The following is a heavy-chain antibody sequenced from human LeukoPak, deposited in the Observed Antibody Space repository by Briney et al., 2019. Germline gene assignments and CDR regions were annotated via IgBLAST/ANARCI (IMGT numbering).Heavy chain of an antibody. D-gene: IGHD5-18*01. Sequence: PGRSLRLSCAASGFTFSSFGMHWVRQAPGKGLEWVAVISYDGTKKKYGDSVKGRFTISRDNSKNTLYLQMNSLRAEDTAVYYCAREADTAFAFDIWGQGTEVTVSS. CDR3: AREADTAFAFDI. CDR1: GFTFSSFG. J-gene: IGHJ3*02. CDR2: ISYDGTKK. V-gene: IGHV3-30*03.